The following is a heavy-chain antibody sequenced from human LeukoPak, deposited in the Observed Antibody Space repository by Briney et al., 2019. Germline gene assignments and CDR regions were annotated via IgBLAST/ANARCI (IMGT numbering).Heavy chain of an antibody. CDR1: GFTFSSYG. Sequence: GGSLRLSCAASGFTFSSYGMHWVRQAPGKGLEWVTFIRFDGRNKYYADSVKGRFTISRDNSKNTLYLQMNSLRAEDTAVYYCAKARSGYYYMDVWGKGTTVTVSS. CDR3: AKARSGYYYMDV. J-gene: IGHJ6*03. CDR2: IRFDGRNK. D-gene: IGHD3-10*01. V-gene: IGHV3-30*02.